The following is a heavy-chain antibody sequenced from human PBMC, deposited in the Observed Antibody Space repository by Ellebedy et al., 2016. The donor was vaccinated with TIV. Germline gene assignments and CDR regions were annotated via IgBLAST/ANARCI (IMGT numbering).Heavy chain of an antibody. J-gene: IGHJ4*02. D-gene: IGHD4-17*01. CDR2: IWYDGSNK. V-gene: IGHV3-33*03. Sequence: PGGSLRLSCAASGFTFSSYGMHWVRQAPGKGLEWVAVIWYDGSNKYYADSVKGRFTISRDNAKNSLYLQMNSLRAEDTAVYYCAGRWGDYVIGALDYWGQGTLVTVSS. CDR3: AGRWGDYVIGALDY. CDR1: GFTFSSYG.